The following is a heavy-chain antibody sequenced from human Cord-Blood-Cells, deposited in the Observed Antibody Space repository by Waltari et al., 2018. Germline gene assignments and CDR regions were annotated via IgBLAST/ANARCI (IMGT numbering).Heavy chain of an antibody. D-gene: IGHD2-2*01. J-gene: IGHJ6*02. CDR1: GGTFSSYA. CDR2: IIPIFGTA. CDR3: ASSGEDIVVVPVFYGMDV. Sequence: QVQLVQSGAEVKKPGSSVKVSCKASGGTFSSYAISWVRQAPGPGLEWMGGIIPIFGTANYAQKFQGRVTITADESTSTAYMELSSLRSEDTAVYYCASSGEDIVVVPVFYGMDVWGQGTTVTVSS. V-gene: IGHV1-69*01.